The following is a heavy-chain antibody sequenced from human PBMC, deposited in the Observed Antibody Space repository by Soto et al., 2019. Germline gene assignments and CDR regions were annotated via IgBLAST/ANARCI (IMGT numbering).Heavy chain of an antibody. Sequence: NPSETLSLTCSVSGGSLSKYYWSWIRQPAGKGLEWIGRISTSGKVVSKASLRSRLTMSVDTSKNHFSLKLTSVTAADTAVYYCARDNNDFWSLYPLAFDYWGQGALVTVSS. V-gene: IGHV4-4*07. CDR1: GGSLSKYY. J-gene: IGHJ4*02. CDR3: ARDNNDFWSLYPLAFDY. CDR2: ISTSGKV. D-gene: IGHD3-3*01.